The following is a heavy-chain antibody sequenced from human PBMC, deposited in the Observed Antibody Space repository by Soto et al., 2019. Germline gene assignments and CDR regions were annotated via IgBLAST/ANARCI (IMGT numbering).Heavy chain of an antibody. Sequence: QVQLVESGGGVVQPGRSLRLSCAASGFTFRTYGMHWVRQAPGKGLEWLAVISNTGINKYYADSVKGRFTISRDNSRDTLLPQMNSRGGEETALYDCAQGIMADITSSNFYYYSGLDVWGQGTTVTVSS. CDR2: ISNTGINK. CDR1: GFTFRTYG. CDR3: AQGIMADITSSNFYYYSGLDV. V-gene: IGHV3-30*18. J-gene: IGHJ6*02. D-gene: IGHD6-6*01.